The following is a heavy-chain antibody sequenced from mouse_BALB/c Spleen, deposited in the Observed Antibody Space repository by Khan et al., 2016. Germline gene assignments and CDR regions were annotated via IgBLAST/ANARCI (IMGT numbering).Heavy chain of an antibody. J-gene: IGHJ2*01. CDR3: ARGSYFNY. CDR2: ISYSGST. V-gene: IGHV3-2*02. Sequence: QLEESGPGLVKPSQSLSLTYPVTGYSITSDYPWNWIPQYPENKLEWIGYISYSGSTSYTPSLKSRISITRDISKNQFFLHLNSVTTWDTATYYCARGSYFNYGCQGRTITVTP. CDR1: GYSITSDYP.